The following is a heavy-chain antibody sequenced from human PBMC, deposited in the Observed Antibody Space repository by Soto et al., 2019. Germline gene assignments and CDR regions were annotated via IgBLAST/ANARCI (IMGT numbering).Heavy chain of an antibody. V-gene: IGHV1-69*13. D-gene: IGHD3-3*01. CDR2: IIPIFGTA. J-gene: IGHJ4*02. CDR3: AGGAYDFWSGYAIYYYRHFDY. CDR1: GGTFSSYA. Sequence: SVKVSCKASGGTFSSYAISWVRQAPGQGLEWMGGIIPIFGTANYAQKFQGRVTITADESTSTAYMELSSLRSEDTAVYYCAGGAYDFWSGYAIYYYRHFDYWGQGTLVTVSS.